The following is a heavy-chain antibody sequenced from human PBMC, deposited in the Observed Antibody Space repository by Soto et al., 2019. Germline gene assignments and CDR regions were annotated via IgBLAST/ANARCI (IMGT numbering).Heavy chain of an antibody. J-gene: IGHJ4*02. V-gene: IGHV3-66*02. CDR3: VKDYDRTWSFDY. CDR1: GFTVSSGY. CDR2: IYSGGST. D-gene: IGHD3-16*01. Sequence: GGSLRLSCAASGFTVSSGYMSWVRQAPGKGLEWVSVIYSGGSTYYADSVKGRFTISRDNSKNTLYLQMDSLRPEDTALYYCVKDYDRTWSFDYWGQGTLVTSP.